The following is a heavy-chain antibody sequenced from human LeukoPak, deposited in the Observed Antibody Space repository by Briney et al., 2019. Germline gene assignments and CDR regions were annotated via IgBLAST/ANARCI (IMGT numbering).Heavy chain of an antibody. D-gene: IGHD4-17*01. CDR2: ISYDGSNK. J-gene: IGHJ4*02. Sequence: GGSLRLSCAASGFTFSSYWMNWARQAPGKGLEWVAVISYDGSNKYYADSVKGRFTISRDNSKNTLYLQMNSLRAEDTAVYYCARGEGSGLDDYGDSNFDYWGQGTLVTVSS. V-gene: IGHV3-30*03. CDR1: GFTFSSYW. CDR3: ARGEGSGLDDYGDSNFDY.